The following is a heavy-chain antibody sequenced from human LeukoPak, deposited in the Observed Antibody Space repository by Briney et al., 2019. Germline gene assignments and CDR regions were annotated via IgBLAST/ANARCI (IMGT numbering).Heavy chain of an antibody. Sequence: SETLSLTCAVYGGSFSGYYWSWIRQPPGKGLEWIGEINHSGSTNYNPSLKSRVTISVDTSKNQFSLKLSSVTAADTAVYYCARGGMTTVATPGYYYYGMDVWGQGTTVTVSS. CDR1: GGSFSGYY. J-gene: IGHJ6*02. D-gene: IGHD4-23*01. CDR3: ARGGMTTVATPGYYYYGMDV. CDR2: INHSGST. V-gene: IGHV4-34*01.